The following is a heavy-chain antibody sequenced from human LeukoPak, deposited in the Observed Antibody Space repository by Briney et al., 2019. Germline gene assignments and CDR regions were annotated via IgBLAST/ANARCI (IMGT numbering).Heavy chain of an antibody. CDR3: ARDNGTRPDY. V-gene: IGHV4-31*03. D-gene: IGHD1-1*01. CDR1: GDSITSGRYY. CDR2: IYYSGCT. Sequence: SETLSLTCTVSGDSITSGRYYWSWIRQPAGKELEWIGYIYYSGCTFYNPSLKSRLTISLDTSENQFSLYLRAVTAADTAVYFCARDNGTRPDYWGQGTLVTVSS. J-gene: IGHJ4*02.